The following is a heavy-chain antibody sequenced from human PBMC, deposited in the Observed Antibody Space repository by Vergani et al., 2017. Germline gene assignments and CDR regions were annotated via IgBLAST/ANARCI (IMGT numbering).Heavy chain of an antibody. Sequence: EVQLVESGGGLVQPGRSLRLSCTASGFTFGDYAMSWVRQAPGKGLEWVGFIRSKAYGGTTEYAASVKGRFTISRDDSKSIAYLQMNSLKTEDTAVYYCTRGSRIVVVPVAYYYYGMDVWGQGPTVTVSS. CDR1: GFTFGDYA. V-gene: IGHV3-49*04. CDR3: TRGSRIVVVPVAYYYYGMDV. J-gene: IGHJ6*02. D-gene: IGHD2-2*01. CDR2: IRSKAYGGTT.